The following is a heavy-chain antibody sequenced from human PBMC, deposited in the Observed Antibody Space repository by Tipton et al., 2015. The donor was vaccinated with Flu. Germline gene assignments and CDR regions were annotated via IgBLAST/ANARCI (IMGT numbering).Heavy chain of an antibody. CDR1: GGSISSYY. CDR3: ARVYSSGWYRGGYYFDY. CDR2: IYYSGST. J-gene: IGHJ4*02. V-gene: IGHV4-59*01. D-gene: IGHD6-19*01. Sequence: TLSLTCTVSGGSISSYYWSWIRQPPGKGLEWIGYIYYSGSTNYNPSLKSRVTISVDTSKNQFSLKLSPVTAADTAVYYCARVYSSGWYRGGYYFDYWGQGTLVTVSS.